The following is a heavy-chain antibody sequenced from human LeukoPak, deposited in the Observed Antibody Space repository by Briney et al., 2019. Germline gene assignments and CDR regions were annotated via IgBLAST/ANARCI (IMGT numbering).Heavy chain of an antibody. CDR3: SKDPGRSSWPAR. Sequence: AGTLTLTCAASGFTFSSYGVHWVRQAPGQGLEWVAFVRYDGSNKYYADSVKGRFTISRDNSKNTLYLQMNSLRAEDTAVYYCSKDPGRSSWPARWGQGTLVTVSS. J-gene: IGHJ4*02. V-gene: IGHV3-30*02. CDR1: GFTFSSYG. CDR2: VRYDGSNK. D-gene: IGHD6-13*01.